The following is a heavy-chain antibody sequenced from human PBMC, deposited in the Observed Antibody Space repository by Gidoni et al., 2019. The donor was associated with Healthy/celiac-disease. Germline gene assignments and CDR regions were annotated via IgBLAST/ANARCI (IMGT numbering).Heavy chain of an antibody. J-gene: IGHJ4*02. Sequence: QVTLRESGPALVKPTQTLTLTCTFSGFSLSTSGMCVSWIRQPPGKALGWLSLIDWADDKYYSTSLKTRLTISKDTSKNQGVLTMTNMDPVDTATYYCARFTEIPYGGGFDYWGQGTLVTVSS. CDR2: IDWADDK. D-gene: IGHD3-16*01. CDR1: GFSLSTSGMC. CDR3: ARFTEIPYGGGFDY. V-gene: IGHV2-70*01.